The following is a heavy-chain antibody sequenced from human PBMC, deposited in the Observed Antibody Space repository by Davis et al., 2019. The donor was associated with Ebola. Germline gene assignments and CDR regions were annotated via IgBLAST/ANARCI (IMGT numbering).Heavy chain of an antibody. V-gene: IGHV3-30-3*01. J-gene: IGHJ2*01. CDR3: AREGGYNSADWYFDL. CDR2: ISYDGSNK. CDR1: GFTFSSYA. D-gene: IGHD5-24*01. Sequence: GGSLRLSCAASGFTFSSYAMHWVRQAPGKGLEWVAVISYDGSNKYYADSVKGRFTISRDNSKNTLYLQMNSLRAEDTAVYYCAREGGYNSADWYFDLWGRGTLVTVSS.